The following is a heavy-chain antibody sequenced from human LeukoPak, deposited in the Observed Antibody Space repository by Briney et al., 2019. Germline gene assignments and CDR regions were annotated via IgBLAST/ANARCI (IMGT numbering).Heavy chain of an antibody. CDR2: IYYSGST. D-gene: IGHD3-3*01. J-gene: IGHJ4*02. V-gene: IGHV4-31*03. CDR3: AGVSGTFDY. Sequence: SETLSLTCTVSGGSISSGGYYWSWIRRYPGKGLEWIGYIYYSGSTDYNPSLKSRATISGDTSKNQFSLKLSSVTAADTAVYYCAGVSGTFDYWGQGTLVTVSS. CDR1: GGSISSGGYY.